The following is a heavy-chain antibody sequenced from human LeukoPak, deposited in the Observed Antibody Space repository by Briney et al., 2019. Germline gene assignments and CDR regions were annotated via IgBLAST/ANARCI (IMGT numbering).Heavy chain of an antibody. CDR2: IYYSGST. CDR1: GGSISSYY. V-gene: IGHV4-59*01. J-gene: IGHJ5*02. CDR3: ARGGGWFDP. Sequence: SETLSLTCTVSGGSISSYYWSWIRQPPGKGLKWIGYIYYSGSTNYNPSLKSRVTISVDTSKNQFSLKLSSVTAADTAVYYCARGGGWFDPWGQGTLVTVSS.